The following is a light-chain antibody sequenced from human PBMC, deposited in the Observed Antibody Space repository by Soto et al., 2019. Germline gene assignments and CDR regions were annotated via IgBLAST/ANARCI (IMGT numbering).Light chain of an antibody. V-gene: IGKV1-39*01. Sequence: DIQMTQSPSSLPASVGDRVTITCRANQSIGNSLTWYQQKPGQAPKLLIYSTSTLQSGFTSRFSVSVYGTDFTLTISSLQTEDFATYYCLQSYGPPLTFGGGTKVEIK. CDR1: QSIGNS. CDR2: STS. CDR3: LQSYGPPLT. J-gene: IGKJ4*01.